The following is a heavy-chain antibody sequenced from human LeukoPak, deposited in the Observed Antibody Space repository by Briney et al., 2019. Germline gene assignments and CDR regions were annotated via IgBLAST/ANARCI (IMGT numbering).Heavy chain of an antibody. CDR2: ISGSGGST. J-gene: IGHJ4*02. V-gene: IGHV3-23*01. Sequence: GGSLRLSCAASGFTFSSYAMSWVRQAPGKGLEWVSAISGSGGSTYYADSVKGRFTISRDNSKNSLYLQMNSLRAEDTAVYYCAIPNPEWELLRAPFGYWGQGTLVTVSS. D-gene: IGHD1-26*01. CDR1: GFTFSSYA. CDR3: AIPNPEWELLRAPFGY.